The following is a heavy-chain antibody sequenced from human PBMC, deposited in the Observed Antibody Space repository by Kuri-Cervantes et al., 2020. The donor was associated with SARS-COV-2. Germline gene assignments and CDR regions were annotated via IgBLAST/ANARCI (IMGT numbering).Heavy chain of an antibody. CDR3: AKDAGYSSSWYVGGSIWFDS. D-gene: IGHD6-13*01. CDR1: GFTFSSYA. CDR2: ISGSGAST. V-gene: IGHV3-23*01. Sequence: GGSLRLSCAASGFTFSSYAMSWVRQAPGKGLEWVSAISGSGASTYYADSVKGRFTISRDNSKNTLYLQMNSLRAEDTAVYYCAKDAGYSSSWYVGGSIWFDSWGQGTLVTVSS. J-gene: IGHJ5*01.